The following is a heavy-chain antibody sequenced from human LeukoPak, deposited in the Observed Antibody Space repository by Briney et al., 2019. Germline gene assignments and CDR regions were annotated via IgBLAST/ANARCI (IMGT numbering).Heavy chain of an antibody. CDR1: GFTVSSNE. J-gene: IGHJ4*02. Sequence: GGSLRLSCAASGFTVSSNEMSWVRQAPGKGLEWVSSISGGSTYYADSRKGRFTISRDNSKNTLHLQMNSLRAEDTAVYYCAKDPITMIVVVPDYWGQGTLVTVSS. CDR2: ISGGST. CDR3: AKDPITMIVVVPDY. V-gene: IGHV3-38-3*01. D-gene: IGHD3-22*01.